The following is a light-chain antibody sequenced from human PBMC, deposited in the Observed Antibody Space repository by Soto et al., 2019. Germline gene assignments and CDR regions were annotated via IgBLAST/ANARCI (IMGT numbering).Light chain of an antibody. V-gene: IGKV3-20*01. Sequence: EIVLTQSPATLSLSPGERATLSCRASQSLSSSYLAWYQQKPGQAPRLLIYGASSRATAIPDRFSGSGSGTDFTLTISRLEPEDFAVYYCQHFGISLTFGEGTKVDIK. CDR2: GAS. CDR3: QHFGISLT. J-gene: IGKJ4*01. CDR1: QSLSSSY.